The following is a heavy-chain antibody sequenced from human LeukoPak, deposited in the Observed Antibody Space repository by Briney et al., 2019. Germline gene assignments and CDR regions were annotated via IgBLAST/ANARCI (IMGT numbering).Heavy chain of an antibody. Sequence: PSETLSLTCTVSGGSISSYYWSWIRQPAGKGLEWIGRIYTSGSTNYNPSLKSRVTMSVDTSKNQFSLKLSSVTAADTAVYYSAREGRFLEWFEADYYYYYMDVWGKGTTVTVSS. V-gene: IGHV4-4*07. D-gene: IGHD3-3*01. CDR1: GGSISSYY. CDR2: IYTSGST. J-gene: IGHJ6*03. CDR3: AREGRFLEWFEADYYYYYMDV.